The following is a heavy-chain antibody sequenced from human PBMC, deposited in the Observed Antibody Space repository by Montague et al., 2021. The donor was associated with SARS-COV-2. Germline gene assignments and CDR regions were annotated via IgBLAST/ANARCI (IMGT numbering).Heavy chain of an antibody. D-gene: IGHD3-22*01. CDR3: ASSYDSTGHVGY. Sequence: SETLSLTCTVSGFSISTGYYWGWIRRPPGKGLEWIGSIYHSGSTSYNPSLKSRATISVDTSKNQFSLKLSSVTAADTAVYYCASSYDSTGHVGYWGQGTLVTVSS. CDR2: IYHSGST. J-gene: IGHJ4*02. V-gene: IGHV4-38-2*02. CDR1: GFSISTGYY.